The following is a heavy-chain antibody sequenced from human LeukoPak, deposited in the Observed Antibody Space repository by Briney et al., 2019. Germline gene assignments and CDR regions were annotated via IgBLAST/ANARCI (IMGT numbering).Heavy chain of an antibody. J-gene: IGHJ3*02. CDR1: GGSISNYY. CDR3: ARDRGQWLPRIDAFDI. Sequence: PSETLSLTCTVSGGSISNYYWSWVRQPPGKGLEWIGYIYYSGSTNYNPSLKSRVTISVDTSKNQFSLKLSSVTAADTAVYYCARDRGQWLPRIDAFDIWGQGTMVTVSS. CDR2: IYYSGST. V-gene: IGHV4-59*01. D-gene: IGHD6-19*01.